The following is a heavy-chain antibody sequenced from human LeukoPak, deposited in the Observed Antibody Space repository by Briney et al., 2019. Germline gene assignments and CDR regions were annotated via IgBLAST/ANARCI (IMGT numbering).Heavy chain of an antibody. J-gene: IGHJ6*03. V-gene: IGHV3-48*01. D-gene: IGHD3-10*01. CDR3: ARELVGHYYYYMDV. CDR1: GFTFSSYS. Sequence: GGSLRLSCAASGFTFSSYSMNWVRQAPGKGLEWVSYISSSSSTIYYADSVKGRFTISRDNAKNSLYLQMNSLRAEDTAVYNCARELVGHYYYYMDVWGKGTTVTVSS. CDR2: ISSSSSTI.